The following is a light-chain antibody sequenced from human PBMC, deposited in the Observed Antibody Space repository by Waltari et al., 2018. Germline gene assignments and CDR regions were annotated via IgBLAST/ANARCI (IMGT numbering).Light chain of an antibody. Sequence: SYEVTQPPSVSVSPGQTASITCSGIGSRHTYVCWYQQRPVQSTVLFLYHDVKWPSGIPERISCSKSRNTATLTISGTQSMVEADYYCHVWDNVIVMFGGGTKLTVL. J-gene: IGLJ3*02. CDR3: HVWDNVIVM. CDR1: GSRHTY. V-gene: IGLV3-1*01. CDR2: HDV.